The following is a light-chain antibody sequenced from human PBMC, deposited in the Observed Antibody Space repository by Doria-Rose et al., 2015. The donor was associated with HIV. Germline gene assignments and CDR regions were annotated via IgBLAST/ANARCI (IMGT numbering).Light chain of an antibody. J-gene: IGKJ1*01. CDR3: HQYGTSWT. CDR1: QSLSSTY. V-gene: IGKV3-20*01. CDR2: DGS. Sequence: TQSPGTLSLSPGDRATLSCRASQSLSSTYLAWYQQKPGQAPSLLIYDGSTRATGIPDRFSASGSATDFTLNINRLEPEDFALYYCHQYGTSWTFGQGTKVEI.